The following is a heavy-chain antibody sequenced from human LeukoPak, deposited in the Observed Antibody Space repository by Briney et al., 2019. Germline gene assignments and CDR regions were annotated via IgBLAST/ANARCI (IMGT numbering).Heavy chain of an antibody. CDR2: ISSSGSTI. Sequence: GGSLRLSCAASGFTFSDYYMSWIRQAPGKGLEGVSYISSSGSTIYYADSVKGRFTISRDNAKNSLYLQMNSLRAEDTAVYYCAREEAVAGTTYLYYYYMDVWGKGTTVTVSS. V-gene: IGHV3-11*01. CDR3: AREEAVAGTTYLYYYYMDV. D-gene: IGHD6-19*01. CDR1: GFTFSDYY. J-gene: IGHJ6*03.